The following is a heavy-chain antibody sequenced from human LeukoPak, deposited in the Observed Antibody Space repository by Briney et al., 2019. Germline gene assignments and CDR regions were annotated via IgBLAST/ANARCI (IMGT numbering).Heavy chain of an antibody. CDR1: GFTFSSYE. Sequence: PGGSLRLSCAASGFTFSSYEMNWVRQAPGKGLEWVSYISRCGSTIYYADSVKGRFTISRDNAKNSLYLQMNSLRAEDTAVYYCARVPIVVGKDGAFDYWGQGTLVTVSS. J-gene: IGHJ4*02. V-gene: IGHV3-48*03. D-gene: IGHD2-21*01. CDR2: ISRCGSTI. CDR3: ARVPIVVGKDGAFDY.